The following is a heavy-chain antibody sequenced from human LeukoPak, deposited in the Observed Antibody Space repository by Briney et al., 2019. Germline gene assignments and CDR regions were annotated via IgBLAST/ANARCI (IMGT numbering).Heavy chain of an antibody. CDR3: ARGRTGYPNWFDP. V-gene: IGHV4-59*08. J-gene: IGHJ5*02. CDR2: IYYSGST. Sequence: PSETLSLTCTVSGGSISSYYWSWIRQPPGKGLEWIGYIYYSGSTNYNPSLKSRVTISVYTSKNQFSLKLSSVTAADTAVYYCARGRTGYPNWFDPWGQGTLVTVSS. D-gene: IGHD3/OR15-3a*01. CDR1: GGSISSYY.